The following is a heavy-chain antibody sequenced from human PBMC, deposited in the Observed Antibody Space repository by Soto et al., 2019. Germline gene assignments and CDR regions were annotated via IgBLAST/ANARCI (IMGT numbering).Heavy chain of an antibody. CDR1: GFTFSSYA. CDR2: ISGSGGST. Sequence: EVQLLESGGGLVQPGGSLRLSCAASGFTFSSYAMRWVRQAPGKGMEWVSAISGSGGSTYYADSVKGRFTISRDNAKNTLYLQMNSLRAEDTAVYYCARRGSGTYYDYWGQGTLVTVSS. CDR3: ARRGSGTYYDY. V-gene: IGHV3-23*01. J-gene: IGHJ4*02. D-gene: IGHD1-26*01.